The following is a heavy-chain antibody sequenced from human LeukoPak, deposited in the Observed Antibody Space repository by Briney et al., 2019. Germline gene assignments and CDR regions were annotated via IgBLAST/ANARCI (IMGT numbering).Heavy chain of an antibody. J-gene: IGHJ2*01. D-gene: IGHD6-25*01. CDR1: GYTFTNYG. Sequence: ASVKVSCKASGYTFTNYGISWVRQAPGQGLEWMGWISAYNGKTDYAQNLQGRVTMTTDTSTNTAYMDLRSLRSDDTAVYCARDVALTATFFDLWGRGTLVTVSS. V-gene: IGHV1-18*01. CDR3: ARDVALTATFFDL. CDR2: ISAYNGKT.